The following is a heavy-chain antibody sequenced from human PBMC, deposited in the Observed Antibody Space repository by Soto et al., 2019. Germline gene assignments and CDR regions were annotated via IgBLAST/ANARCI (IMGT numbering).Heavy chain of an antibody. CDR3: ATSSRKHCRGDTCFENWFDP. V-gene: IGHV1-18*01. J-gene: IGHJ5*02. CDR1: GYIFTSYG. Sequence: GASVKVSCKASGYIFTSYGISWVRLAPGQGLEWMGWISAYKGNTTYAQKLQGRVTMTTDTSTSTAYMELRSLRSDDTAVYYCATSSRKHCRGDTCFENWFDPWGQGTRVTVSS. CDR2: ISAYKGNT. D-gene: IGHD2-21*02.